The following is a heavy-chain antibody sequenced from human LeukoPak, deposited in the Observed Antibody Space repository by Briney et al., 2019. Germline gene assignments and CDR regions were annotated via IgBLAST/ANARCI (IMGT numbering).Heavy chain of an antibody. D-gene: IGHD5-18*01. J-gene: IGHJ6*03. CDR2: IYYSGST. Sequence: SETLSLTCTVSGGSISSYYWSWIRQPPGKGLEWIGYIYYSGSTNYNPSLKSRVTLSVDTSKNQFSLKLSSVTAADTAVSYCAGGAMGKYYYYYYYMDVWGKGTTVTVSS. CDR1: GGSISSYY. CDR3: AGGAMGKYYYYYYYMDV. V-gene: IGHV4-59*01.